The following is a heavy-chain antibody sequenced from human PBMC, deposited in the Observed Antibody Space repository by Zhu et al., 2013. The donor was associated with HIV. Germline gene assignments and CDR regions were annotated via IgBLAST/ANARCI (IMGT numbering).Heavy chain of an antibody. CDR1: GGTFSSYA. CDR2: IIPIFGTA. V-gene: IGHV1-69*01. Sequence: QVQLVQSGAEVKKPGSSVKVSCKASGGTFSSYAISWVRQAPGQGLEWMGGIIPIFGTANYAQKFQGRVTITADESTSTAYMELSSLRSEDTAVYYCASEDARVGRPLSRWFDPVGPREPWSPSPQ. J-gene: IGHJ5*02. D-gene: IGHD1-26*01. CDR3: ASEDARVGRPLSRWFDP.